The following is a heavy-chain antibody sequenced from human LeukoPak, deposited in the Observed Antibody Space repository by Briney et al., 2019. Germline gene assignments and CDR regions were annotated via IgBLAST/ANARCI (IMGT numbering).Heavy chain of an antibody. D-gene: IGHD1-26*01. V-gene: IGHV1-2*02. CDR3: ARDLSGSFALGY. CDR1: GGTFSSYT. Sequence: ASVKVSCKASGGTFSSYTISWVRQAPGQGLEWMGWINPNSGGTNYAQKFQGRVTMTRDTSISTAYMELSRLRSDDTAVYYCARDLSGSFALGYWGQGTLVTVSS. CDR2: INPNSGGT. J-gene: IGHJ4*02.